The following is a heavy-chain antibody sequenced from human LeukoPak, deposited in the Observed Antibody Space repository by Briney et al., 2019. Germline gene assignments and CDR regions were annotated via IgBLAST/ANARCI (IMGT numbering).Heavy chain of an antibody. CDR3: ATYYYDSSGYSRYFQH. V-gene: IGHV3-66*01. D-gene: IGHD3-22*01. CDR2: IYSGGST. J-gene: IGHJ1*01. Sequence: PGGSLRLSCAASGLTVSSNYMSWVRQAPGKGLEWVSVIYSGGSTYYADSVKGRFTISRDNAKNSLYLQMNSLRAEDTAVYYCATYYYDSSGYSRYFQHWGQGTLVTVSS. CDR1: GLTVSSNY.